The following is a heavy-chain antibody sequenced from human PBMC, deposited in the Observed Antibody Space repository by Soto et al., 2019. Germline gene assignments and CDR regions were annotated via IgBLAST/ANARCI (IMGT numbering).Heavy chain of an antibody. CDR3: AKVPGDTHPDY. CDR2: ISYDGSNK. CDR1: GFTFSSYG. V-gene: IGHV3-30*18. Sequence: PGGSLRLSCAASGFTFSSYGMHWVRQAPGKGLEWVAVISYDGSNKYYADSVKGRFTISRDNSKNTLYLQMNSLRAEDTAVYYCAKVPGDTHPDYWGQGTLVTVSS. D-gene: IGHD3-10*01. J-gene: IGHJ4*02.